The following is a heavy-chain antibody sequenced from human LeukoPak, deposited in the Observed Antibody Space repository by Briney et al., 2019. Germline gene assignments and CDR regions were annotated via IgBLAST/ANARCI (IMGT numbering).Heavy chain of an antibody. CDR3: ARAHVVVATNWFDP. V-gene: IGHV3-9*01. J-gene: IGHJ5*02. CDR1: GFTFDDYA. Sequence: GGSLRLSCAASGFTFDDYAMHWVRQAPGKGLEWVSGLNWNSGGIVYADSVKGRFTISRDNAKNSLYLQMNSLRAEDTAVYYCARAHVVVATNWFDPWGQGTLVTVSS. D-gene: IGHD3-22*01. CDR2: LNWNSGGI.